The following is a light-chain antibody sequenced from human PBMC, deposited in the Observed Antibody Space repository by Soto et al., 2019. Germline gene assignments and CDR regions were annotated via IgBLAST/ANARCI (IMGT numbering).Light chain of an antibody. CDR2: DVS. V-gene: IGLV2-14*01. J-gene: IGLJ2*01. CDR3: SSYTSSSTVI. Sequence: QSALTQPASVSGSPGQSITISCTGTSSDVGGYNYVSWYQHHPGKAPNLMIYDVSNRPSGVSNRFSGSKSGDTASLTISGLQPEDEADYYCSSYTSSSTVIFGGGTQLTVL. CDR1: SSDVGGYNY.